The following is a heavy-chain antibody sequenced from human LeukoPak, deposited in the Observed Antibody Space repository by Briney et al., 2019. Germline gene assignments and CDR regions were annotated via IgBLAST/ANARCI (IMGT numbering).Heavy chain of an antibody. V-gene: IGHV3-30-3*01. CDR3: ARGGAYNSTSYY. CDR1: GFTFSGYA. J-gene: IGHJ4*02. D-gene: IGHD5-24*01. Sequence: PGGSLRLSCAASGFTFSGYAMHWVRQAPGKGLEWVAVTSYDGTNEYYADFVKGRFTISRDNSKNTLYLQMNSLRAEDTAVYYCARGGAYNSTSYYWGQGTLVTVSS. CDR2: TSYDGTNE.